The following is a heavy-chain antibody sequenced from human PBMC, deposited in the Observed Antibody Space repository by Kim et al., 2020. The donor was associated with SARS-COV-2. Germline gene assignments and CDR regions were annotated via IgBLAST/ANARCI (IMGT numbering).Heavy chain of an antibody. CDR2: IFGSGSGT. CDR1: GFTFGNSA. D-gene: IGHD2-21*02. J-gene: IGHJ2*01. CDR3: ARHRHVNTVTFYWYFDL. V-gene: IGHV3-23*01. Sequence: GGSLRLSCAATGFTFGNSAMSWVRQAPGKGLEWVSGIFGSGSGTYYADSVKGRFTISRDNFQSTLFLQMDNLRAEDTAVYYCARHRHVNTVTFYWYFDLWGRGTLVTVSS.